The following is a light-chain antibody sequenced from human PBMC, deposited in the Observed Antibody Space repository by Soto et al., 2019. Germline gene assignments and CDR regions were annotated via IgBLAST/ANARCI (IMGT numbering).Light chain of an antibody. Sequence: DFQMTQSPSFLSASVGDRVTITCRASQAIRNNLAWYQQKPGKLPHLLIYSASTLHSGVPSRFSGSGSGTEFILTISSLQPEDVGTYYCQKCDAAPFTFGPGTTVDLK. CDR1: QAIRNN. J-gene: IGKJ3*01. CDR2: SAS. CDR3: QKCDAAPFT. V-gene: IGKV1-27*01.